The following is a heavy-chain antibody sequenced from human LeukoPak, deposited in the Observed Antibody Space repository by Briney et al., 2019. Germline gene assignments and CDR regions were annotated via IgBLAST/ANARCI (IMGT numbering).Heavy chain of an antibody. V-gene: IGHV4-59*12. Sequence: SETLSLTCTVSGGSISSYYWSWIRQPPGKGLEWIGCIYYSGSTNYNPSLKSRVTISVDTSKNQFSLKLSSVTAADTAVYYCARESVVVVAAIVSRRYYYYGMDVWGQGTTVTVSS. CDR3: ARESVVVVAAIVSRRYYYYGMDV. CDR1: GGSISSYY. CDR2: IYYSGST. D-gene: IGHD2-15*01. J-gene: IGHJ6*02.